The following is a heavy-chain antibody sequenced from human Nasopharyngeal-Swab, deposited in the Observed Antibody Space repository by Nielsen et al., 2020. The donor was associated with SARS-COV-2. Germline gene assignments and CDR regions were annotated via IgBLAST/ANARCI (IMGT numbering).Heavy chain of an antibody. D-gene: IGHD5-12*01. J-gene: IGHJ6*02. CDR2: ISGSDHTT. Sequence: GESLKISCAASGFTFRSYAISWVRQAPGKGLEWVSVISGSDHTTYYADSVKGRFTISRDNSKNTVNLQMNSLRVEDTAIYYCAKDRDSGDDSDDYYHYYVMDVWGQGTTVTVFS. CDR1: GFTFRSYA. V-gene: IGHV3-23*01. CDR3: AKDRDSGDDSDDYYHYYVMDV.